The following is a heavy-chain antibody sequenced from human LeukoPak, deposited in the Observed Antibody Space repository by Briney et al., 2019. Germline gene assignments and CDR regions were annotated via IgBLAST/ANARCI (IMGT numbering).Heavy chain of an antibody. J-gene: IGHJ5*02. D-gene: IGHD5-12*01. CDR2: IYHSGST. CDR1: GGSISSGGYS. CDR3: ARSGYDGWFDP. V-gene: IGHV4-30-2*05. Sequence: SQTLSLTCAVSGGSISSGGYSWIWIRQPPGKGLEWIGYIYHSGSTYYNPSLKSRVTISVDTSKNQFSLKLSSVTAADTAVYYCARSGYDGWFDPWGQGTLVTVSS.